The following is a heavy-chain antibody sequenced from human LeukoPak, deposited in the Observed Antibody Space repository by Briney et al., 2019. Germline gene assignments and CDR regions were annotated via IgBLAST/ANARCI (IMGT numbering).Heavy chain of an antibody. J-gene: IGHJ3*02. CDR3: ARQWLVYAFDI. V-gene: IGHV4-39*07. Sequence: KPSETLSLTCTVSSDSISNSAYHWGWIRQPPGRGLEWIGTIYYNRGAYYNPSLKSLVTISVDTSKNQFSLKLSSVTAADTAVYYCARQWLVYAFDIWGQGTMVTVSS. CDR1: SDSISNSAYH. D-gene: IGHD6-19*01. CDR2: IYYNRGA.